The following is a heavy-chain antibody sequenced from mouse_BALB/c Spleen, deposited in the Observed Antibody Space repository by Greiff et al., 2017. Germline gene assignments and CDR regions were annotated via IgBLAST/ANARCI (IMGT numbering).Heavy chain of an antibody. CDR3: AREDTTAFDY. D-gene: IGHD1-2*01. CDR1: GFTFSDYY. V-gene: IGHV5-4*02. Sequence: DVMLVESGGGLVKPGGSLKLSCAASGFTFSDYYMYWVRQTPEKRLEWVATISDGGSYTYYPDSVKGRFTISRDNAKNNLYLQMSSLKSEDTAMYYCAREDTTAFDYWGQGTTLTVSS. CDR2: ISDGGSYT. J-gene: IGHJ2*01.